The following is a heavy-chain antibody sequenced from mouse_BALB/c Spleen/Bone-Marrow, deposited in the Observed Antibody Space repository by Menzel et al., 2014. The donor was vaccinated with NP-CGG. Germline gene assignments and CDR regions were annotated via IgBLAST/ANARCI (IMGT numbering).Heavy chain of an antibody. J-gene: IGHJ2*01. CDR2: INSNGGST. CDR1: GFTFSRYG. CDR3: ARERYYGNGRIFEY. D-gene: IGHD1-1*01. Sequence: EVKVVESGGGLMQPGGSLKLSCAASGFTFSRYGMSWVRQTPDKRLELVATINSNGGSTYYPDSVKGRFTISRDNAKNTLYLQMSRLKSEDTAMYYCARERYYGNGRIFEYWGQGTTLTVSS. V-gene: IGHV5-6-3*01.